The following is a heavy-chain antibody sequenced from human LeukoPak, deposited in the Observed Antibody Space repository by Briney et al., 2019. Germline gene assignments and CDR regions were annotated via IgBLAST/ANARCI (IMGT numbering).Heavy chain of an antibody. J-gene: IGHJ4*02. CDR1: GGSISSYY. Sequence: SETLSLTCTMSGGSISSYYWSWVRQFPGKGLEWIGYISDSGSTNYGPSLESRVTISVDTSKNKFFLILSSVTAADTAVYYCARRGGTVVGDTGYHYWYFDNWGQGTLVTASS. CDR3: ARRGGTVVGDTGYHYWYFDN. V-gene: IGHV4-59*08. D-gene: IGHD5-12*01. CDR2: ISDSGST.